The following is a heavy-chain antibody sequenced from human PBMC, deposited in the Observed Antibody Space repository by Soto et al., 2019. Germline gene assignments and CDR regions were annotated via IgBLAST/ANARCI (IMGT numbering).Heavy chain of an antibody. Sequence: PSETLSLTCAVYGGSFSGYYWSWIRQPPGKGLEWIGEINHSGSTNYNPSLKSRVTISVDTSKNQFSLKLSSVTAADTAVYYCARGGGYDFPYYYYMDVWGKGTTVTVSS. V-gene: IGHV4-34*01. D-gene: IGHD5-12*01. CDR3: ARGGGYDFPYYYYMDV. CDR2: INHSGST. J-gene: IGHJ6*03. CDR1: GGSFSGYY.